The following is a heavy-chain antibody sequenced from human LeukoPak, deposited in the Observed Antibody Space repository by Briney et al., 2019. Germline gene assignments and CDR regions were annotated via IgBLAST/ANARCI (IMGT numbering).Heavy chain of an antibody. J-gene: IGHJ4*02. CDR2: IYPRDSDT. Sequence: AESLKISCKGSGYSFTSYWIGWLLQMPGKGLELMGIIYPRDSDTRYSPSFQGQVTISADKSITTTYLQWSGLKASDTTMYYCARLNDFWSGYLKYYFDYWGQGTLVTVSS. D-gene: IGHD3-3*01. V-gene: IGHV5-51*01. CDR3: ARLNDFWSGYLKYYFDY. CDR1: GYSFTSYW.